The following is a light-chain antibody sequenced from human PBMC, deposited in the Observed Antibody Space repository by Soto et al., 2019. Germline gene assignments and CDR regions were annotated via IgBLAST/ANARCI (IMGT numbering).Light chain of an antibody. CDR3: QQYGSSPRRMYT. CDR2: GAS. J-gene: IGKJ2*01. V-gene: IGKV3-20*01. CDR1: QSVSSSY. Sequence: EIVLTQSPGTLSLSPGERATLSCRASQSVSSSYLAWYQQKPGQAPRLLIYGASSRATGIPDRFSGSGSGTDFTFTTSRLEPEDFAVYYCQQYGSSPRRMYTFGQGTKLEIK.